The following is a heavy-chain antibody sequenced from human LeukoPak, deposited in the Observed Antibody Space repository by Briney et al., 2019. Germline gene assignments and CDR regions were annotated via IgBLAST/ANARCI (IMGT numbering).Heavy chain of an antibody. CDR3: ARSRNYYDSSGYYYDDAFDI. CDR2: IYSGGST. CDR1: GFTVSSNY. V-gene: IGHV3-53*01. Sequence: PGGSLRLSCAASGFTVSSNYMSWVRQAPGKGLEWVSVIYSGGSTYYADSVKGRFTISRDNSKNTLYLQMNSLRAEDTAVYYCARSRNYYDSSGYYYDDAFDIWGQGTMVTVSS. J-gene: IGHJ3*02. D-gene: IGHD3-22*01.